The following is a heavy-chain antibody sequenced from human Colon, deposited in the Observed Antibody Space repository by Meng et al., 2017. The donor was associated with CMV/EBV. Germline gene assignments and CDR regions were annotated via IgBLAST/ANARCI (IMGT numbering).Heavy chain of an antibody. CDR2: IIPIFGTA. V-gene: IGHV1-69*05. CDR1: GYTFTSYG. J-gene: IGHJ3*02. Sequence: SVKVSCKASGYTFTSYGISWVRQAPGQGLEWMGWIIPIFGTANYAQKFQGRVTITTDESTSTAYMELSSLRSEDTAVYYCARRRRITIFGVVIPGDAFDIWGQGTMVTVSS. D-gene: IGHD3-3*01. CDR3: ARRRRITIFGVVIPGDAFDI.